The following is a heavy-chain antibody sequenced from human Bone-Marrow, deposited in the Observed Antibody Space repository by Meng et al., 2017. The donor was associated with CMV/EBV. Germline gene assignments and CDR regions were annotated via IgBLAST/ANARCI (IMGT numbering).Heavy chain of an antibody. D-gene: IGHD3-3*01. CDR1: GGSISSSRYY. CDR2: IYSSGST. J-gene: IGHJ5*02. V-gene: IGHV4-39*07. Sequence: SEPLSLTCTVSGGSISSSRYYWVWIRQPPGKGLEWIGSIYSSGSTYYNPSLQSRVTISVDMSKNQFSLRLSSVTAADTAVYYCARDRTHDDWFDPWGQGTLVTVSS. CDR3: ARDRTHDDWFDP.